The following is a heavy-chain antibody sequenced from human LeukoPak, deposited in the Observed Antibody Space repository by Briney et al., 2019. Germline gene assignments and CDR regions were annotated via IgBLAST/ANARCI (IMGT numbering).Heavy chain of an antibody. CDR1: GGSFSGYY. CDR3: ARRARWLQLKSGHFDL. Sequence: SETLSLTCAVYGGSFSGYYWSWIRQPPGKGLEWIGEINHSGSTNYNPSLKSRVTISVDTSKNQFSLKLSSVTTADTAVYYCARRARWLQLKSGHFDLWGRGTLVTVSS. CDR2: INHSGST. D-gene: IGHD5-24*01. V-gene: IGHV4-34*01. J-gene: IGHJ2*01.